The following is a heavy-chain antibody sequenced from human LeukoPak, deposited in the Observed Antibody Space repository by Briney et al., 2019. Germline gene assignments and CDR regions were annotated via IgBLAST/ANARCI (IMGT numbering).Heavy chain of an antibody. J-gene: IGHJ3*02. V-gene: IGHV3-66*01. CDR1: GFTVSSNY. D-gene: IGHD2-15*01. CDR2: IYSGGRT. Sequence: GGSLRLSCAASGFTVSSNYMSWVRQAPGKGLEWVSVIYSGGRTYYADSVKGRFTISRDNSKNTLYLQMNSLRAEDTAVYYCAGRRLLRNAFDIWGQGTMVTVPS. CDR3: AGRRLLRNAFDI.